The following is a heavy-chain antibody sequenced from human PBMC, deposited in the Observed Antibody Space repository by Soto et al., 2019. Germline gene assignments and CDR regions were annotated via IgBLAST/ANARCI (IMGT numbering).Heavy chain of an antibody. CDR2: NYYSGIT. Sequence: PSETLSLTCTVSGGSISSGGYYWTWIRQHPGKGLEWIGYNYYSGITYYNPSLKSRVTISLDTSKNQFSLKLSSVTAADTAVYYCARHPGYYDILTGYSTYYFDYWGQGILVTVSS. V-gene: IGHV4-31*03. D-gene: IGHD3-9*01. CDR1: GGSISSGGYY. J-gene: IGHJ4*02. CDR3: ARHPGYYDILTGYSTYYFDY.